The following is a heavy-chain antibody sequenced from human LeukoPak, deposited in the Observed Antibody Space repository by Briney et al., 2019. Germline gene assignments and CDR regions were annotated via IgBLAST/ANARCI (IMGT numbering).Heavy chain of an antibody. CDR2: ISSSSNYI. Sequence: GGSLRHSRAVSGFILSDYIMYWVPAAPGKGLGWGSSISSSSNYIYYADSLRGRFTISRDNAKSSLYLQMNSLRVEDTAVYYCATVAGHNSGWGQGTLVTVSS. J-gene: IGHJ1*01. D-gene: IGHD6-19*01. V-gene: IGHV3-21*01. CDR3: ATVAGHNSG. CDR1: GFILSDYI.